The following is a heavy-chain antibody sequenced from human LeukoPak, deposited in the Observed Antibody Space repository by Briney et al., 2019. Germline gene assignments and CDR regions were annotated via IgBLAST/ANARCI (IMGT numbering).Heavy chain of an antibody. D-gene: IGHD2-15*01. Sequence: SETLSLTCTVSGGSITDYYWIWIRQPPGKGLEYIWYIYYNGATNYNPSLKSRVTISVDTSKNPFSLNLRSVTAADTAVYFCTRSDYSTYFNYWGPGTLVTVSS. CDR1: GGSITDYY. CDR2: IYYNGAT. V-gene: IGHV4-59*01. J-gene: IGHJ4*02. CDR3: TRSDYSTYFNY.